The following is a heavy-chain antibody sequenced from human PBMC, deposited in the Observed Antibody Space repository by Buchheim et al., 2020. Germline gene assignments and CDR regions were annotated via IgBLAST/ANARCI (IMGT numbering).Heavy chain of an antibody. J-gene: IGHJ4*02. CDR1: GLTFIESW. Sequence: VQLVESGGHLVQPGGSLRLSCVVSGLTFIESWMGWVRQAPGKGLEWVANIKRDGSRTDYAGSLRGLFTISIDKAKNSLYLQMDSLRGDDTGVYYCTTDGKWGQGIL. V-gene: IGHV3-7*01. CDR2: IKRDGSRT. CDR3: TTDGK.